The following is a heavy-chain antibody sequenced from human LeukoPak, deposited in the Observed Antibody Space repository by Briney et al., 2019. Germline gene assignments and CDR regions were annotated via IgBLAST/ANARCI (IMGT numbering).Heavy chain of an antibody. CDR2: INPNSGGT. J-gene: IGHJ5*01. CDR1: GYTFSDYY. CDR3: ARRGTRTWYDS. Sequence: ASVMVSCKASGYTFSDYYIHWVRQAPGQGLEWMGWINPNSGGTNYAQKFQGRVTMTRDTSISTAYMGLNRLRSDDTAVYYCARRGTRTWYDSWGQGIMVTVSS. V-gene: IGHV1-2*02.